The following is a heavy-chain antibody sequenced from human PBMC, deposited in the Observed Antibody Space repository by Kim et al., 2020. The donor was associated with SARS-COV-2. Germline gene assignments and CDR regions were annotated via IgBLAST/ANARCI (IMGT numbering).Heavy chain of an antibody. V-gene: IGHV1-46*01. CDR3: ARAKGTVGATTGRYFDY. CDR1: GYTFTSYY. CDR2: INPSGGST. D-gene: IGHD1-26*01. Sequence: ASVKVSCKASGYTFTSYYMHWVRQAPGQGLEWMGIINPSGGSTSYAQKFQGRVTMTRDTSTSTVYMELSSLRSEDTAVYYCARAKGTVGATTGRYFDYWGQGTLVTVSS. J-gene: IGHJ4*02.